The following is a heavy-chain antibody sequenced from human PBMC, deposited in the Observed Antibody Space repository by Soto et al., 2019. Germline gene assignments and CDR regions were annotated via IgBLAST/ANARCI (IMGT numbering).Heavy chain of an antibody. Sequence: QVQLQESGPGPVKPSGTLSLTCDVSGYSISSTYWWSWVRQSPLEGLEWIGEIYPTTGRANYNPSLRSRVTISADSSKNQFSLNLRSVTAADTAVYYCARHVGVTGTRGFDYWGQGIPVSVSS. CDR2: IYPTTGRA. CDR3: ARHVGVTGTRGFDY. D-gene: IGHD1-1*01. J-gene: IGHJ4*02. V-gene: IGHV4-4*02. CDR1: GYSISSTYW.